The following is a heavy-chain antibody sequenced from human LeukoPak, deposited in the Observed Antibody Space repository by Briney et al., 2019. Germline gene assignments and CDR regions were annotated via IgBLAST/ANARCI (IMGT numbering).Heavy chain of an antibody. V-gene: IGHV3-30-3*01. CDR1: GFTFSSYS. CDR3: AKAYYYDSSKPDY. D-gene: IGHD3-22*01. J-gene: IGHJ4*02. CDR2: ISYDGSNK. Sequence: GRSLRLSCAASGFTFSSYSMHWVRQAPGKGLEWVAVISYDGSNKYYADSVKGRFTISRDNSKNTLYLQMNSLRAEDTAVYYCAKAYYYDSSKPDYWGQGTLVTVSS.